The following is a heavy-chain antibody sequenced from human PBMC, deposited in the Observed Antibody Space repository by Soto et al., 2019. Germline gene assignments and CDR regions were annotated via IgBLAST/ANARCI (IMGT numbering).Heavy chain of an antibody. J-gene: IGHJ2*01. V-gene: IGHV3-30*03. CDR3: FFFQAEDGIRHLCMVSAFLLNRSSDL. D-gene: IGHD2-15*01. CDR2: VSYHGTER. Sequence: GKGLEWVADVSYHGTERGYADSVKGRFTISRDNSKNTLYMQMSSLRPEDTAVYYFFFFQAEDGIRHLCMVSAFLLNRSSDL.